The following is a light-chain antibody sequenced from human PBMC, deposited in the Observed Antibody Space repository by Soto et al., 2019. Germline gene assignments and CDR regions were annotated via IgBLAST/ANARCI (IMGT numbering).Light chain of an antibody. V-gene: IGKV3-11*01. CDR2: DTS. Sequence: EIVMTQSPATLSLSPGERATLSCRASQSVGSFLAWYQQKPGQAPRLLIYDTSIRATGIPARFSGSGPGTDFTLTISSLEPEDFAVYYCQQRNSWPPTFTFGQGTRLEIK. CDR3: QQRNSWPPTFT. CDR1: QSVGSF. J-gene: IGKJ5*01.